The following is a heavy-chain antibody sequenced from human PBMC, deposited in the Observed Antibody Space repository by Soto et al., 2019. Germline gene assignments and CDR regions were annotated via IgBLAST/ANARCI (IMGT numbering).Heavy chain of an antibody. D-gene: IGHD6-19*01. Sequence: GGSLRLSCAASGFTFSSYWMSWVRQAPGKGLEWVANIKQDGSEKYYVDSVKGRFTISRDNAKNSLYLHMNSLRAEDTAVYYCARDSVLKSSGWYYYYGMDVWGQGTTVTVAS. CDR1: GFTFSSYW. CDR3: ARDSVLKSSGWYYYYGMDV. CDR2: IKQDGSEK. J-gene: IGHJ6*02. V-gene: IGHV3-7*01.